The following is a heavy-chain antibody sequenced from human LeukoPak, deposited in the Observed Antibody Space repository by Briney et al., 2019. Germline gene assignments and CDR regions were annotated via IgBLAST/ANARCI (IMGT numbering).Heavy chain of an antibody. CDR2: IIPIFGTA. CDR3: ARDPTYYYDSSGYYQPTYFDY. Sequence: SVKVSCKASGGTFSSYAISWVRQAPGQGLEWRGGIIPIFGTANYAQKFQGRVTITTDESTSTAYMELSSLRSEDTAVYYCARDPTYYYDSSGYYQPTYFDYWGQGTLVTVSS. CDR1: GGTFSSYA. D-gene: IGHD3-22*01. J-gene: IGHJ4*02. V-gene: IGHV1-69*05.